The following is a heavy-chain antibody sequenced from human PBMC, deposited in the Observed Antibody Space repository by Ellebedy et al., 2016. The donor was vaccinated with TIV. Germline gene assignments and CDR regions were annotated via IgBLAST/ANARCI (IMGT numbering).Heavy chain of an antibody. J-gene: IGHJ4*02. D-gene: IGHD2-15*01. CDR3: ARDTRSGLVAD. CDR1: GCSISSYY. Sequence: ESLKISCTVSGCSISSYYWSWIRQPPGKGLEWIGYIYYSGSTNYNPSLKSRVTISVDTSKNQFSLKLSSVTAADTAVYYCARDTRSGLVADWGQGTLVTVSS. CDR2: IYYSGST. V-gene: IGHV4-59*01.